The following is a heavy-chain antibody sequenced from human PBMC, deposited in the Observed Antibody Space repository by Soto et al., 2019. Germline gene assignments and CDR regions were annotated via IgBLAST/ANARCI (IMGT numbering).Heavy chain of an antibody. CDR2: MNPDTGNT. CDR1: GYTFTTYD. J-gene: IGHJ4*02. CDR3: ASALGYSSTSRLDL. Sequence: QVQLVQSGAEVEKPGASVKVSCKASGYTFTTYDFNWMRQAPGHGLEWMGWMNPDTGNTGYAQKFQGRVTMTRDTSISTAFMALSGLTAEGTAVYYCASALGYSSTSRLDLWGQGTLGTVSS. D-gene: IGHD6-19*01. V-gene: IGHV1-8*01.